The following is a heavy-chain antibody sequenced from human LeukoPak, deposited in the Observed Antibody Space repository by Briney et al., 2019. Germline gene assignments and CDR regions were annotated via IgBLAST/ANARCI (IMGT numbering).Heavy chain of an antibody. V-gene: IGHV3-30-3*01. CDR2: ISYDGSNK. J-gene: IGHJ3*02. Sequence: GGSLRLSYAASGFTFSSYAMHWVRQAPGKGLEWEAGISYDGSNKYYADSVKGRFTISRDNSKNTLYLQMNSLRAEDTAVYYCARDRVAAAGTGFDAFDIWDQGTMVTVSS. D-gene: IGHD6-13*01. CDR1: GFTFSSYA. CDR3: ARDRVAAAGTGFDAFDI.